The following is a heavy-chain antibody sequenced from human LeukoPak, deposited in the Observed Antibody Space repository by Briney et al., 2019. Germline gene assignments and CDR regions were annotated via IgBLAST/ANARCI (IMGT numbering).Heavy chain of an antibody. CDR1: GGSFSGYY. V-gene: IGHV4-34*01. D-gene: IGHD6-6*01. CDR2: INHSGST. CDR3: ARGASLYYMDV. Sequence: SETLSLTCAVYGGSFSGYYWSWIRQPPGKGLEWIGEINHSGSTNYNPSLKSRVTISVDTSKNQFSLKLSSVTAADTAVYYCARGASLYYMDVWGKGTTVTVSS. J-gene: IGHJ6*03.